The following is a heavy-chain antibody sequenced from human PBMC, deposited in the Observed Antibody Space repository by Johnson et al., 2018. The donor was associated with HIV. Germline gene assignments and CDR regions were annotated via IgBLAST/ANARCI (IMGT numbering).Heavy chain of an antibody. D-gene: IGHD3-10*01. Sequence: VQLVESGGGLVQPGGSLRRSCVASGFSFGDCYMSWIRQAPGKGLEWISDINTSGTTVHYSDSVKGRFAISRDNAKNSLYLQMSSLRAEDTAVYFCAKFEGFITVNRVVGDAFDIWGQGTMVSVAS. J-gene: IGHJ3*02. CDR2: INTSGTTV. CDR3: AKFEGFITVNRVVGDAFDI. V-gene: IGHV3-11*04. CDR1: GFSFGDCY.